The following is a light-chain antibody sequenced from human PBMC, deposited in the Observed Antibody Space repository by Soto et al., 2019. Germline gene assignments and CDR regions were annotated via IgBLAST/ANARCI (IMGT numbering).Light chain of an antibody. CDR3: AAWDDSLSGAV. CDR1: GSNIGSNY. CDR2: RNN. V-gene: IGLV1-47*01. J-gene: IGLJ7*01. Sequence: QSVLTQPPSASGTPGQRVTISCSGSGSNIGSNYVYWYQQLPGTAPKLLIYRNNQRPSGVPDRFSGSKSGTSASLAISGLRSEAEADYYCAAWDDSLSGAVFGGGTQLTVL.